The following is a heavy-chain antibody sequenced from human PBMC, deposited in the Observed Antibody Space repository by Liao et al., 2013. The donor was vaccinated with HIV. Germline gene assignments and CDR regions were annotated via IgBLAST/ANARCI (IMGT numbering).Heavy chain of an antibody. CDR2: LHPSGST. J-gene: IGHJ4*02. CDR3: ATGEINSGWSRAYYFDY. D-gene: IGHD6-19*01. V-gene: IGHV4-4*07. CDR1: GGSMTSDY. Sequence: QVQLQESGPGLVKPSETLSLTCIVSGGSMTSDYWSWIRQPAGKGLEWIGRLHPSGSTNYNPSLRSRVTMSVDASKNLFSLRLRSVTAADTAVYYCATGEINSGWSRAYYFDYWGQGTLVTVSS.